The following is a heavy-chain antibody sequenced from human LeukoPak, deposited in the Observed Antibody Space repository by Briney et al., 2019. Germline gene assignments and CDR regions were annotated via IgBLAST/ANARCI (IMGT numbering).Heavy chain of an antibody. CDR2: ISSSGTTI. CDR1: GFTFSRYE. D-gene: IGHD2-2*01. Sequence: GGPLRPSCAASGFTFSRYEMHWVRQAPGKGLEWVADISSSGTTIYYADSVKGRFTISRDNAKNSLYLQMNSLRAEDTAVYYCAKDRDQLMLYPPRDLDPWGQATLVTVSS. CDR3: AKDRDQLMLYPPRDLDP. V-gene: IGHV3-48*03. J-gene: IGHJ5*02.